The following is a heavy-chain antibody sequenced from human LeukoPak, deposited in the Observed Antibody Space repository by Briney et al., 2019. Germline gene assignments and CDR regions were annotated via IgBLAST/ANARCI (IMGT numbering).Heavy chain of an antibody. V-gene: IGHV3-66*02. J-gene: IGHJ4*02. CDR2: IYSGGGT. CDR1: GFAVNNNY. D-gene: IGHD3-16*01. Sequence: PGGSLRLSRAASGFAVNNNYINWVRQAPGKGLEWVSVIYSGGGTYYADSVRGRFTISRDNSKNTLYLQMNSLRAEDTAVYYCAKDWGERWTIDYWGQGTLVTVSS. CDR3: AKDWGERWTIDY.